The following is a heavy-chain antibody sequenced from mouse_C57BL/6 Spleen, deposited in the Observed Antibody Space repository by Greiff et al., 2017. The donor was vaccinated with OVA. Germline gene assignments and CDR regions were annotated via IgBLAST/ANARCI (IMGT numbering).Heavy chain of an antibody. Sequence: VQLQQPGAELVKPGASVKLSCKASGYTFTSYWMHWVKQRPGQGLEWIGMIHPNSGSTNYNEKFKSKATLTVDKSSSTAYMQLSSLTSEDSAVYYCARSRDGYPLYAMDDWGQGTSVTVSS. V-gene: IGHV1-64*01. CDR1: GYTFTSYW. CDR2: IHPNSGST. D-gene: IGHD2-3*01. CDR3: ARSRDGYPLYAMDD. J-gene: IGHJ4*01.